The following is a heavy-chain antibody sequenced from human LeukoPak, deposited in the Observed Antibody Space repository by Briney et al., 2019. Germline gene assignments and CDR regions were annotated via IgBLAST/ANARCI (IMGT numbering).Heavy chain of an antibody. Sequence: GGSLRLSCAASGFTFSSYGMHWVRQAPGKGLEWVAVISYDGSNKYYADSVKGRFTISRDNSKNTLYLRMTSLRVEDTALYYCANEIRPNDYWGQGTLVSVSS. CDR2: ISYDGSNK. J-gene: IGHJ4*02. D-gene: IGHD3-16*01. V-gene: IGHV3-30*18. CDR1: GFTFSSYG. CDR3: ANEIRPNDY.